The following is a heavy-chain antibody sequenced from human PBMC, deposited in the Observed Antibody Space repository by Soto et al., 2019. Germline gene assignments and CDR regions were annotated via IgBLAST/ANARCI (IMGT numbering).Heavy chain of an antibody. Sequence: EVQLVESGGGLVQPGGSLRLSCAASGFTFSSYWMHWVRQVPGKGLVWVSRLYTDGSRTSYAASVKGRFTISSDNAKSTLYLQMNSLGAEDSAVYYCGRVLQGYYGLDVWGQGTTVTV. D-gene: IGHD2-15*01. CDR2: LYTDGSRT. J-gene: IGHJ6*02. CDR3: GRVLQGYYGLDV. CDR1: GFTFSSYW. V-gene: IGHV3-74*01.